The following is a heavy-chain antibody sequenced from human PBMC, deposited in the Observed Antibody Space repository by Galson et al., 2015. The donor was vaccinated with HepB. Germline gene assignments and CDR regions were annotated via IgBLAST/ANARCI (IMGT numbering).Heavy chain of an antibody. CDR2: FDPEDGET. Sequence: SVKVSCKVSGYTLTELSMHWVRQAPGKGLEWMGGFDPEDGETIYAQKFQGRVTMTEDTSTDTAYMELSSLRSEDTAVYYCATVLGDPRGYFDYWGQGTLVTVSS. D-gene: IGHD3-10*01. V-gene: IGHV1-24*01. J-gene: IGHJ4*02. CDR1: GYTLTELS. CDR3: ATVLGDPRGYFDY.